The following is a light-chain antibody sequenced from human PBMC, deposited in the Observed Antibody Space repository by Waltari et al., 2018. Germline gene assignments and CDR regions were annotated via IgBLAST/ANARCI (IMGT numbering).Light chain of an antibody. V-gene: IGKV3-20*01. CDR1: QTVGSSS. CDR2: RAS. Sequence: EIVLTQSPGTASLSPGERVTLSCRASQTVGSSSVAWYQQKPGQAPRLGIYRASRWATGFPDRFSGSGSGTGFSLTISRLEPEDFAVYYCQQHGTLPATFGQGTKVEIK. J-gene: IGKJ1*01. CDR3: QQHGTLPAT.